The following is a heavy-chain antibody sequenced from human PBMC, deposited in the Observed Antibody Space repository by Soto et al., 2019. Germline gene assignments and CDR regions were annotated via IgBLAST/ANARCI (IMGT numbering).Heavy chain of an antibody. J-gene: IGHJ6*02. CDR2: IYYSVST. V-gene: IGHV4-31*03. D-gene: IGHD3-9*01. CDR1: GGSISSGGYY. Sequence: QVQLQESGPGLVKPSQTLSLTCTVSGGSISSGGYYWSWIRQHPGKGLEWIGYIYYSVSTYYNPSLKSRVTISVDTSKNQFSLKLSSVTAADTAVYYCARDHGPHYDILTGYSGGYYYGMDVWGQGTTVTVSS. CDR3: ARDHGPHYDILTGYSGGYYYGMDV.